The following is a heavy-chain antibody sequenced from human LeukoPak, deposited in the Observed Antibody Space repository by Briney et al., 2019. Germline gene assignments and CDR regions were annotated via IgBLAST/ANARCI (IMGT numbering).Heavy chain of an antibody. J-gene: IGHJ6*03. CDR2: INPNSGGT. CDR1: GYTFTGYY. D-gene: IGHD3-10*01. CDR3: AREGPYRYYGSSAYYYYMDV. Sequence: ASVKVSCKASGYTFTGYYMHWVRQAPGQGLEWMGWINPNSGGTNYAQKFQGRVTMTRDTSISTAYMELSRLRSDDTAVYYCAREGPYRYYGSSAYYYYMDVWGKGTTVTISS. V-gene: IGHV1-2*02.